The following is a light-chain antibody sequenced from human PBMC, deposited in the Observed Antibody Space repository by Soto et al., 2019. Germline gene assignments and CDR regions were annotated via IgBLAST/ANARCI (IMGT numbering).Light chain of an antibody. CDR1: QNLRRN. J-gene: IGKJ2*01. V-gene: IGKV3-15*01. CDR3: QHYDNWPHT. Sequence: EVVLTQSPATLSVSPGERASLSCRASQNLRRNLAWYQHQPGQAPRLLIYGASTRVTVIPARFSGSGSGTDFTLTISSLQYEDSAVYYCQHYDNWPHTFGQGTKLEIK. CDR2: GAS.